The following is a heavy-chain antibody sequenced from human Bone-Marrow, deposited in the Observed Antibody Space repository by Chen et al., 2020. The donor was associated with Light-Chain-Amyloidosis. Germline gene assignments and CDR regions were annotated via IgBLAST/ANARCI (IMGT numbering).Heavy chain of an antibody. V-gene: IGHV5-51*01. J-gene: IGHJ4*02. CDR1: GYTFPNYW. CDR2: IYPDDSDA. Sequence: KGSGYTFPNYWIGWVRQMPGKGLEWMGVIYPDDSDARYSPSFEGQVTISADKSITTAYLQWRSLKASDTAMYYCARRRDGYNVDYWGQGTLVTVSS. CDR3: ARRRDGYNVDY. D-gene: IGHD5-12*01.